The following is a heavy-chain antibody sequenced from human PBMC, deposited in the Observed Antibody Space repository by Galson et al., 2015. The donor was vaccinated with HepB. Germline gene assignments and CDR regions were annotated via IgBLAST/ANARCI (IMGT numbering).Heavy chain of an antibody. J-gene: IGHJ3*02. D-gene: IGHD4-17*01. CDR3: ARVRDGLALDAFDI. V-gene: IGHV3-21*01. CDR1: GFTFRSYI. Sequence: SLRLSCAASGFTFRSYIMHWVRQAPGKGLEWVSPITGGANYINYADSDKGRFTISRDNARNSLFLQMNSLGADDTAVYYCARVRDGLALDAFDIWGQGTMVTVSS. CDR2: ITGGANYI.